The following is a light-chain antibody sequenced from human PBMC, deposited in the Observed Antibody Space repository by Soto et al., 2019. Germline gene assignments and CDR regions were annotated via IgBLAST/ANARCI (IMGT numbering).Light chain of an antibody. CDR3: ASGDAGLNGWV. J-gene: IGLJ3*02. Sequence: QSVLTQPPSASGTPGQWVTISCSGASSNIGKTSLNWFQQLPGTAPRLLIYYTNQRPSGVPDRFSGSKSGTSASLAISALQSDDEADYYCASGDAGLNGWVFCGGTKVTVL. CDR2: YTN. V-gene: IGLV1-44*01. CDR1: SSNIGKTS.